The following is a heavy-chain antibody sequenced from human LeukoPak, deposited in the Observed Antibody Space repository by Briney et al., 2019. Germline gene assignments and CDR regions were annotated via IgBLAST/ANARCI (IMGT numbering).Heavy chain of an antibody. D-gene: IGHD3-9*01. V-gene: IGHV4-39*01. Sequence: SETLSLTCTVSGGSISSSSYYWGWIRQPPGKGLEWIGSIYYSGSTYYNPSPKSRVTISVDTSKNQFSLKLSSVTAADTAVYYCARQPEGVLRYFDWSPHFDYWGQGTLVTVSS. CDR2: IYYSGST. CDR1: GGSISSSSYY. J-gene: IGHJ4*02. CDR3: ARQPEGVLRYFDWSPHFDY.